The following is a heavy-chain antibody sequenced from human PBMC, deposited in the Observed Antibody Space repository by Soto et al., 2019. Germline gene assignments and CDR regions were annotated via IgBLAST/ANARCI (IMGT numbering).Heavy chain of an antibody. CDR1: EDTFSSYG. V-gene: IGHV1-69*12. Sequence: QVQLVQSGAEVKKPGSSVKVSCKASEDTFSSYGFSWVRQAPGQGLEWVGRIIPIFGTTNYAQKFRGRVTITEDEATSTAYLQVSRLRAEDTAVYYCAPFAVDYGGEFDPWGQGTPVTVSS. D-gene: IGHD3-10*01. J-gene: IGHJ5*02. CDR3: APFAVDYGGEFDP. CDR2: IIPIFGTT.